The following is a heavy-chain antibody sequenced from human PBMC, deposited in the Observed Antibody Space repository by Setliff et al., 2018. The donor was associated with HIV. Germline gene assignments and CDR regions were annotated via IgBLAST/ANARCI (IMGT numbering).Heavy chain of an antibody. CDR2: INWRGDDT. CDR1: GFTFDDHG. Sequence: GGSLRLSCAASGFTFDDHGMTWVRQAPRKGLEWVSGINWRGDDTAYVGSVRGRFTISRDNAKKSLYLQMNSLRAEDTALYYCAREHDRSGGAFDIWGQGAMVTVSS. CDR3: AREHDRSGGAFDI. J-gene: IGHJ3*02. D-gene: IGHD3-22*01. V-gene: IGHV3-20*04.